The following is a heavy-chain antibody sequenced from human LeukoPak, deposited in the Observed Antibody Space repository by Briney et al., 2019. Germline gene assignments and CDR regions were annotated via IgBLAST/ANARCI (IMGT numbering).Heavy chain of an antibody. V-gene: IGHV4-34*01. CDR2: INHSGST. J-gene: IGHJ4*02. CDR1: GFTFKSYA. Sequence: GSLRLSCAASGFTFKSYAMSWIRQPPGKGLEWIGEINHSGSTNYNPSLKSRVTISVDTSKNQFSLKLSSVTAADTAVYYCASAYAKIVVVPAAISGYFDYWGQGTLVTVSS. D-gene: IGHD2-2*02. CDR3: ASAYAKIVVVPAAISGYFDY.